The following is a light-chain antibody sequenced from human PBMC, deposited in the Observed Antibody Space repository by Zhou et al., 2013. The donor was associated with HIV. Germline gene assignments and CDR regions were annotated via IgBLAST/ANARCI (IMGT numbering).Light chain of an antibody. CDR3: QKYNSAPRT. J-gene: IGKJ1*01. CDR1: QSISSY. Sequence: DIQMTQSPSSLSASVGDRVTITCRTSQSISSYLNWYQQKPGKAPKILIYAASNLQSGVPSRFSGSGSGTDFTLTISSLQPEDFATYYCQKYNSAPRTFGQGTKVEIK. V-gene: IGKV1-39*01. CDR2: AAS.